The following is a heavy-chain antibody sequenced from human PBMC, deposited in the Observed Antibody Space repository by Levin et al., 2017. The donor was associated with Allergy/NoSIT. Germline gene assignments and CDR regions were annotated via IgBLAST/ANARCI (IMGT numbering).Heavy chain of an antibody. CDR1: GGSISSATYY. V-gene: IGHV4-31*03. CDR3: ARAGRLPVYYYYGMDV. D-gene: IGHD6-6*01. Sequence: SSETLSLTCTVSGGSISSATYYWSWIRQHPGKGLEWIGYIYYSGSTYYNPSLTSRVTISVDTSKNQFSLKLSSVTAADTAVYYCARAGRLPVYYYYGMDVWGQGTTVTVSS. CDR2: IYYSGST. J-gene: IGHJ6*02.